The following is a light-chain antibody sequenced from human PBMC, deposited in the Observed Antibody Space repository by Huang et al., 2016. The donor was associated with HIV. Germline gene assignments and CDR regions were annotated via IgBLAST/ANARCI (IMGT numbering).Light chain of an antibody. J-gene: IGKJ2*01. CDR2: EVS. CDR3: MQTTQLPQT. Sequence: DIVLTQTPLPLSVTPGQPASISCKSTQSLLHSDGKTHLHWYLQKPGQPPQLLIYEVSNRFSGVSDRFTGSGSGTDFTLKISRVEAEDVGVYYCMQTTQLPQTFGQGTKLEIK. V-gene: IGKV2D-29*01. CDR1: QSLLHSDGKTH.